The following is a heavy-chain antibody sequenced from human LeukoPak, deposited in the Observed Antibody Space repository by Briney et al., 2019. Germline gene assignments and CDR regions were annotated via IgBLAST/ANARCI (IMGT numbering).Heavy chain of an antibody. Sequence: PGGSLRLSCTVSGFTVSSNSMSWVRQAPGKGLEWVSFIYNSSRIHYSDSVKGRFTISSDNTKNSLYLQMNSLRAEDTAFYYCAREVATYDYYYYMDVWGKGTTVTVSS. J-gene: IGHJ6*03. CDR3: AREVATYDYYYYMDV. CDR2: IYNSSRI. V-gene: IGHV3-53*01. CDR1: GFTVSSNS. D-gene: IGHD5-12*01.